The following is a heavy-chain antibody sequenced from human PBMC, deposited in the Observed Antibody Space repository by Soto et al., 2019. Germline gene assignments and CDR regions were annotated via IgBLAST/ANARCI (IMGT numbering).Heavy chain of an antibody. V-gene: IGHV3-23*01. D-gene: IGHD1-1*01. CDR3: SRDGYNYYFDY. CDR1: GFTFSSYG. CDR2: ISGSGGST. J-gene: IGHJ4*02. Sequence: DVQLLESGGGLVQPGGSLRLSCAASGFTFSSYGMSWVRQAPGKGLEWVSAISGSGGSTYYADSVKGRFTISRDNSKNTLYLQMNSLRAEDTAVYYCSRDGYNYYFDYWGQGTLVTVSS.